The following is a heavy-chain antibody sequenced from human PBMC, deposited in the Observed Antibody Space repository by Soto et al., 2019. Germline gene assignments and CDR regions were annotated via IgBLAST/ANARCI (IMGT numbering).Heavy chain of an antibody. V-gene: IGHV3-23*01. J-gene: IGHJ4*02. D-gene: IGHD3-3*01. CDR1: GFTFSSYA. CDR3: AKDKALGLRFLEWLLSFDY. CDR2: ISGSGGST. Sequence: GGSLRLSCAASGFTFSSYAMSWVRQAPGKGLEWVSAISGSGGSTYYADSVKGRFTISRDNSKNTLYLQMNSLRAEDTAVYYCAKDKALGLRFLEWLLSFDYWGQGTLVTVSS.